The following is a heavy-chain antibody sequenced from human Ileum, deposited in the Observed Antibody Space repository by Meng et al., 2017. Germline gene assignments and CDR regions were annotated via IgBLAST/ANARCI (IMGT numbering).Heavy chain of an antibody. CDR2: VFFSGST. D-gene: IGHD6-6*01. V-gene: IGHV4-59*01. CDR1: RGPISGYY. CDR3: ARHEFSSKVYFDY. J-gene: IGHJ4*02. Sequence: SETLSLTCTVSRGPISGYYWSWIRQTPEKGLEWLGYVFFSGSTFYNPSLRSRLSLSLDTSKSLLSLSLASLTAADTAVYYCARHEFSSKVYFDYWGQGILVTVSS.